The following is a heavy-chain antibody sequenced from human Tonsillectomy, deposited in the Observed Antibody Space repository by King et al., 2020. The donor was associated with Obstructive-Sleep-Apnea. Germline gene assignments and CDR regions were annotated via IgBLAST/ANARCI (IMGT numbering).Heavy chain of an antibody. CDR3: ARHRGVEDYGGYGDYFDY. CDR2: MYYSGNT. CDR1: GGSITDYY. J-gene: IGHJ4*02. D-gene: IGHD5-12*01. V-gene: IGHV4-59*08. Sequence: VQLQESGPGLVKPSETLSLTCTVSGGSITDYYWSWIRQPPGKGLEWIGYMYYSGNTNFNPSLKSRGHISADTSKIQFFLRLSPVTAADTAVYYCARHRGVEDYGGYGDYFDYWGQGTLVTVSS.